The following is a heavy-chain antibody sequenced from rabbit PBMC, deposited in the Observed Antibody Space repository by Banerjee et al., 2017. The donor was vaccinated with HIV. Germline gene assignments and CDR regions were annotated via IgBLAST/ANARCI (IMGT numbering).Heavy chain of an antibody. V-gene: IGHV1S47*01. CDR2: IDPVFGST. J-gene: IGHJ4*01. D-gene: IGHD2-1*01. CDR1: GFDFSSYG. Sequence: QEQLVESGGGLVQPGGSLKLSCKASGFDFSSYGVSWVRQAPGKGLEWIGYIDPVFGSTYYASWVNGRFTISSHNAQNTLYLQLNSLTAADTATYFCVKTDDYGDVRYYFNLWGPGTLVTVS. CDR3: VKTDDYGDVRYYFNL.